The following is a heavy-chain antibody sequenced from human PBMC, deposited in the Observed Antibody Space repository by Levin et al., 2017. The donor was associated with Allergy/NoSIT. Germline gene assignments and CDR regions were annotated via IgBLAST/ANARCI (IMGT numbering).Heavy chain of an antibody. CDR3: ARGEGYSSSRVAFES. J-gene: IGHJ3*02. D-gene: IGHD6-6*01. CDR2: IYNSGTT. Sequence: PSQTLSLTCSVSGDSISSSPYCWGWVRQPPGKGLEWIGTIYNSGTTYSNPSLKSRVTISVDTSKNQFSLKLSSVTAADTAVYYSARGEGYSSSRVAFESWGRGKMVTVAS. CDR1: GDSISSSPYC. V-gene: IGHV4-39*07.